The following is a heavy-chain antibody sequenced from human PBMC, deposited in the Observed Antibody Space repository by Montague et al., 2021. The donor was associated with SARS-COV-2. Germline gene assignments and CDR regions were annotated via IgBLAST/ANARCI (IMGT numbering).Heavy chain of an antibody. J-gene: IGHJ6*03. D-gene: IGHD2-15*01. V-gene: IGHV4-34*01. CDR1: GGSFSTYS. CDR2: IHHGGST. Sequence: SETLSLTCAVHGGSFSTYSWNWIRQPPGKGLEWIGEIHHGGSTNYNPSLKSRVTISADTSKNQFSLKLTSVAAADTAVYYCARLGDGVVPSPILGAGPYYSYYYMDVGGKGTTVTVSS. CDR3: ARLGDGVVPSPILGAGPYYSYYYMDV.